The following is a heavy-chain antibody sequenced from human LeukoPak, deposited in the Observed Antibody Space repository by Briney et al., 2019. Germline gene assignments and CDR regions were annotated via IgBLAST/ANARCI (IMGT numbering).Heavy chain of an antibody. Sequence: PGGSLRLSCTASGFTFGDYAMSWVRRAPGKGLEWVGFIRSKAYGGTTEYAASVKGRFTISRDDSKSIAYLQMNSLKTEDTAVYYCTVLNYYDSSGYSPYYYYYYMDVWGKGTTVTVSS. V-gene: IGHV3-49*04. CDR3: TVLNYYDSSGYSPYYYYYYMDV. CDR2: IRSKAYGGTT. D-gene: IGHD3-22*01. J-gene: IGHJ6*03. CDR1: GFTFGDYA.